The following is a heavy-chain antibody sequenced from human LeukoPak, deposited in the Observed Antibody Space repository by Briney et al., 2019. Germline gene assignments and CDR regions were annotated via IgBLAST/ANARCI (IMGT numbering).Heavy chain of an antibody. J-gene: IGHJ6*02. D-gene: IGHD6-19*01. V-gene: IGHV4-59*08. CDR1: GGSISSYN. CDR2: IYYSGST. CDR3: ARLHSSGWRYYGTDV. Sequence: PSETLSLTCTVSGGSISSYNWSWIRQPPGKGLEWIAYIYYSGSTNYNPSLKSRVTISVDTSKNQFSLKLSSVTAADTAVYYCARLHSSGWRYYGTDVWGQGTTVTVSS.